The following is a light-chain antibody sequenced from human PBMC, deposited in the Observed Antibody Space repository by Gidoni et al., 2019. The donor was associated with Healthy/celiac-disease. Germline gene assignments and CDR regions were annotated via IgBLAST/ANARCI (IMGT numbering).Light chain of an antibody. CDR1: PSISSW. CDR3: QQYNSYPWT. CDR2: DAS. J-gene: IGKJ1*01. Sequence: DIQRTQSPSTLSASVGDRVSITCRASPSISSWLAWYQQKPGKAPKLLIYDASSLESGVPSRFSGSGSGTEFTLTISSLQPDDFATYYCQQYNSYPWTFGQGTKVEIK. V-gene: IGKV1-5*01.